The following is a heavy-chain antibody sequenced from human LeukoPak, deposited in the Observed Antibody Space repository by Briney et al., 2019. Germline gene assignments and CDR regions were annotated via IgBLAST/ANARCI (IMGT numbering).Heavy chain of an antibody. CDR3: AKDRSVLGTGWYFDL. CDR1: GFILTNYG. V-gene: IGHV3-23*01. D-gene: IGHD3/OR15-3a*01. J-gene: IGHJ2*01. Sequence: GGSLRLSCAASGFILTNYGMTWVRQAPGKGLQWVSTISSSGDSTYYANSVKGRFTISRDNSKNTVYLQMNILRAEDTAVYYCAKDRSVLGTGWYFDLWGRGTLVAVSS. CDR2: ISSSGDST.